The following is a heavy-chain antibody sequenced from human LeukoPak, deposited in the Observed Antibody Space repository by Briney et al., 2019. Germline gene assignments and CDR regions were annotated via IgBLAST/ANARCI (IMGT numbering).Heavy chain of an antibody. CDR1: GGSFSGYY. J-gene: IGHJ4*02. CDR2: INHSGSA. V-gene: IGHV4-34*01. CDR3: ATGKYDSSDYSGGWYYFDY. D-gene: IGHD3-22*01. Sequence: SETLSLPCAVFGGSFSGYYWTWIRQSPGKGLEWIGQINHSGSANYNRSLKSRVTITIESSKNQFSLELSSVTAADSAMYYCATGKYDSSDYSGGWYYFDYWGQGTLVTVSS.